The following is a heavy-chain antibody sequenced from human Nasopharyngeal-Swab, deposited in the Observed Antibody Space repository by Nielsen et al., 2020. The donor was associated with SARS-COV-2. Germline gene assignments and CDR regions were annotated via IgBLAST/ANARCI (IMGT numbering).Heavy chain of an antibody. Sequence: GESLKISCAASGFTFSGYAIHWVRQAPGKGLEWVSTIDAGGGNTWYADSVKGRFTISRDTSKSTLYLQMNSLRADDTALYYCADPPFSEYWGQGTLVTVSS. V-gene: IGHV3-23*01. CDR3: ADPPFSEY. J-gene: IGHJ4*02. CDR1: GFTFSGYA. CDR2: IDAGGGNT.